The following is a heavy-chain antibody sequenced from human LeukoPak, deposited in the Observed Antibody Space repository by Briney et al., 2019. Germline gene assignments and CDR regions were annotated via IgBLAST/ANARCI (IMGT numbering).Heavy chain of an antibody. J-gene: IGHJ4*02. CDR2: ISSSSSYI. V-gene: IGHV3-21*01. CDR1: GFTFSSYA. D-gene: IGHD3-22*01. Sequence: GGSLRLSCAASGFTFSSYAMGWVRQAPGKGLEWVSSISSSSSYIYYADSVKGRFTISRDNAENSLYLQMSSLRAEDTAVYYCARRYYGSATYRLPYDYWGQGTLVTVSS. CDR3: ARRYYGSATYRLPYDY.